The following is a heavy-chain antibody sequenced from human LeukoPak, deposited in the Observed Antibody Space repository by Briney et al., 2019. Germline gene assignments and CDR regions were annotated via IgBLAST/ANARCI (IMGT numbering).Heavy chain of an antibody. CDR1: GFTFSSYA. CDR2: ISGSGGST. D-gene: IGHD3-16*02. V-gene: IGHV3-23*01. CDR3: AKHMITFGGVIVIPVADY. J-gene: IGHJ4*02. Sequence: GGSLRLSCAASGFTFSSYAMSWVRQAPGKGLERVSAISGSGGSTYYADSVKGRFTISRDNSKNTLYLQMNSLRAEDTAVYYCAKHMITFGGVIVIPVADYWGQGTLVTVSS.